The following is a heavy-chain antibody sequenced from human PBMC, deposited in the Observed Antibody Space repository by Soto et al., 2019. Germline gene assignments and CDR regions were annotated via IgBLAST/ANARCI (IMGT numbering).Heavy chain of an antibody. V-gene: IGHV4-4*07. CDR2: IYTSGST. D-gene: IGHD3-22*01. CDR3: AREYAVYYDSSGPLGV. CDR1: GGSISDYY. Sequence: PSETLSLTCTDSGGSISDYYWSWIRQPAGKGLEWIGRIYTSGSTDYNPSLKSRVSISIDTSKSQFSLKVTSVTAADTAVYYCAREYAVYYDSSGPLGVWGQGTLVTVSS. J-gene: IGHJ4*02.